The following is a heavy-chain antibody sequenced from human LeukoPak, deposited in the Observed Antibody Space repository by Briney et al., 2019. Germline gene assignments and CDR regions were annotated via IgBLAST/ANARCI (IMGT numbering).Heavy chain of an antibody. CDR2: IYSGGST. D-gene: IGHD2-15*01. V-gene: IGHV3-66*01. CDR3: ARATYCSGGSCYTGGFDY. J-gene: IGHJ4*02. Sequence: GGSLRLSCAASGFTVSSNDMSWVRQAPGKGLEWVSVIYSGGSTYYSDSAKARFTISRDNSKTTLYLPMTSLRAEDTAVYYCARATYCSGGSCYTGGFDYWGQGTLVTVSS. CDR1: GFTVSSND.